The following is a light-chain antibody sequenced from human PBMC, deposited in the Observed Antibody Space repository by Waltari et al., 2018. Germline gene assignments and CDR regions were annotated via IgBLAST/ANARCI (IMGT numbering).Light chain of an antibody. CDR2: DAS. CDR1: ESIASH. V-gene: IGKV3-11*01. Sequence: EIVLTHSPATLSLSPGQRAPLSCRASESIASHVAWFRQKPGQPPRLLIYDASTRATGIPARFSGSGFGTDFTLTISSLEPEDFAVYFCQQGSMWPLTFGGGTTVEIK. J-gene: IGKJ4*01. CDR3: QQGSMWPLT.